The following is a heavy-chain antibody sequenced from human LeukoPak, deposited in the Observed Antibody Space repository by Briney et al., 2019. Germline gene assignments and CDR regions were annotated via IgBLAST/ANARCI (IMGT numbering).Heavy chain of an antibody. D-gene: IGHD3-10*01. CDR1: GYSFTSYW. V-gene: IGHV5-51*01. CDR2: IYPGDSDT. Sequence: GESLKISCKGSGYSFTSYWIGWVRQMPGKGLKWMGIIYPGDSDTRYSPSFQGQVTISADKSISTAYLQWSSLKASDTAMYYCARSTMVRGVITEIDYWGQGTLVTVSS. CDR3: ARSTMVRGVITEIDY. J-gene: IGHJ4*02.